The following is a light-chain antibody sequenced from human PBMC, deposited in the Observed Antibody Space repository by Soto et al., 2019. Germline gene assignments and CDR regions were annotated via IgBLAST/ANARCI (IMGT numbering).Light chain of an antibody. CDR3: QQYSSSPFN. J-gene: IGKJ3*01. Sequence: VLTQSPATLSLSAGERAVLSCRASQRVSLDYLVWYQHKPGQVPRLLISGASSRATGVPDRFSGNGSGTDFTLTISRLEPEDFAVYYCQQYSSSPFNFRPGTKVDIK. V-gene: IGKV3-20*01. CDR1: QRVSLDY. CDR2: GAS.